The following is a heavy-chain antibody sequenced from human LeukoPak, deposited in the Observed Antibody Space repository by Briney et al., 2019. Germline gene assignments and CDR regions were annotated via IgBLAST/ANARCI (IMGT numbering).Heavy chain of an antibody. J-gene: IGHJ5*02. CDR2: IYYSGNT. CDR1: GVSISSSNSY. CDR3: ARRPRHYPQTRRSYYDSSGYYSWFDP. V-gene: IGHV4-39*07. Sequence: SETLSLTCTVSGVSISSSNSYWGWIRQPPGKGLEWIGSIYYSGNTYYNPSLKSRVTISVDTSKNQFSLKLSSVTAADTAVYYCARRPRHYPQTRRSYYDSSGYYSWFDPWGQGTLVTVSS. D-gene: IGHD3-22*01.